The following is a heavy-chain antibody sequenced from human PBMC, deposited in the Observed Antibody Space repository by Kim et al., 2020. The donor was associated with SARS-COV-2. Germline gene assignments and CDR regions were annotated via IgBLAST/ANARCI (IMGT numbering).Heavy chain of an antibody. CDR3: ARDFSHIVVVTAIDY. D-gene: IGHD2-21*02. J-gene: IGHJ4*02. V-gene: IGHV3-30*07. Sequence: DSLNGRFTISRDNSKNTLYLQMNSLRAEDTAVYYCARDFSHIVVVTAIDYWGQGTLVTVSS.